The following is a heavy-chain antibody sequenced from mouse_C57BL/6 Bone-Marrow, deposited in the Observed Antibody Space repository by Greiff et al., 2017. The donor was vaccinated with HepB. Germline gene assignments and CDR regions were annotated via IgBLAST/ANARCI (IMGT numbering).Heavy chain of an antibody. D-gene: IGHD2-1*01. J-gene: IGHJ3*01. CDR2: IDPSDSET. CDR3: ARRVEDYYGNYGFAY. Sequence: VQLQQPGAELVRPGSSVKLSCKASGYTFTSYWMHWVKQRPIQGLEWIGNIDPSDSETHYNQKFKDKATLTVDKSSSTAYMQLSSLTSEDSAVYYCARRVEDYYGNYGFAYWGQETLVTVSA. V-gene: IGHV1-52*01. CDR1: GYTFTSYW.